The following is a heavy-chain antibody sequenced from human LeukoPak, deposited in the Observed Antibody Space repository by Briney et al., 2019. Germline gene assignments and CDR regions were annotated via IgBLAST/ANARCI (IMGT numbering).Heavy chain of an antibody. CDR2: INNDGSST. J-gene: IGHJ3*02. D-gene: IGHD5-24*01. CDR3: AREGDGYNDAFDI. Sequence: QPGGSLRLSCVASGFTFSSYWMHWVRQAPGKGMVWVSRINNDGSSTNYADSVKGRFTISRDNAKNTLYLQMHSLRAEDTAVYYCAREGDGYNDAFDIWGQGTMVTVSS. CDR1: GFTFSSYW. V-gene: IGHV3-74*01.